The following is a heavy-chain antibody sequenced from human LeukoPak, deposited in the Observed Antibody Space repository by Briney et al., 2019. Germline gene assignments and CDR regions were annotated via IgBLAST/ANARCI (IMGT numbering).Heavy chain of an antibody. CDR3: ARDRRYYYDSRLDY. CDR1: GFTFSSYE. J-gene: IGHJ4*02. Sequence: GGSLRLFCAASGFTFSSYEMNWVRQAPGKGLEWVSYISSSGSTIYYADSVKGRFTISRDNAKNSLYLQMNSLRAEDTAAYYCARDRRYYYDSRLDYWGQGTLVTVSS. V-gene: IGHV3-48*03. CDR2: ISSSGSTI. D-gene: IGHD3-22*01.